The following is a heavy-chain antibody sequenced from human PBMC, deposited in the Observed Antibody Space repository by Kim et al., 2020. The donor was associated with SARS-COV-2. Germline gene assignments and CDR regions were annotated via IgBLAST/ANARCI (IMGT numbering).Heavy chain of an antibody. J-gene: IGHJ4*02. CDR2: ISGDGGTT. CDR3: AKDILRSWSSAVVNPPRY. D-gene: IGHD2-2*01. CDR1: GFTFDDYA. Sequence: GGSLRLSCAASGFTFDDYAMHWVRQAPGRGLEWVSLISGDGGTTYYADSVKARFTISRDNRKNSLYLQMNSLRTEDTALYYCAKDILRSWSSAVVNPPRYWGQGTLCTVSS. V-gene: IGHV3-43*02.